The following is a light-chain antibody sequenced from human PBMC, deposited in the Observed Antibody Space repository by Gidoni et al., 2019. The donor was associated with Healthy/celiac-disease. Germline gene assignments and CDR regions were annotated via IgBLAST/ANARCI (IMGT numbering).Light chain of an antibody. V-gene: IGLV1-40*01. Sequence: QSVLTQPPSVSGAPGQRVTISCTGSSSNIGAGYDVHWYQPLPGTAPKRLIYGNSNRPSGVPDRFSGSKSGTSASLAITGLQAEDEADYYCQSYDSSLSGVVFGGGTKLTVL. CDR3: QSYDSSLSGVV. CDR1: SSNIGAGYD. CDR2: GNS. J-gene: IGLJ2*01.